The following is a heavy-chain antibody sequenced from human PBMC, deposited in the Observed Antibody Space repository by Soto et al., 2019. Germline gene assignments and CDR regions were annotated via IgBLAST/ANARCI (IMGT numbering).Heavy chain of an antibody. D-gene: IGHD3-10*01. Sequence: GGSLRLSCAASGFTFSSYSMNWIRQAPGKGLEWVSSISSSSSYIYYADSVKGRFTITSDNAKNSLYRQMNSLIAEDTAVYACARDEGGAIGFVEYSVTEYYYYGMDVWGQGTTVTVSS. CDR2: ISSSSSYI. CDR1: GFTFSSYS. CDR3: ARDEGGAIGFVEYSVTEYYYYGMDV. V-gene: IGHV3-21*01. J-gene: IGHJ6*02.